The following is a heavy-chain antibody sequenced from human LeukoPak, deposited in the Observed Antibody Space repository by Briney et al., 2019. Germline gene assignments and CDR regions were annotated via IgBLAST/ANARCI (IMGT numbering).Heavy chain of an antibody. CDR1: GGSISSYY. V-gene: IGHV4-59*08. J-gene: IGHJ6*02. D-gene: IGHD3-10*01. CDR3: ARHNPYGSGSYEDYGMDV. Sequence: PSETLSLTCTVSGGSISSYYWSWIRRPPGKGLEWIGYIYYSGSTNYNPSLKSRVTISVDTYKNQFSLKLSSVTAADTAVYYCARHNPYGSGSYEDYGMDVWGQGTTVTVSS. CDR2: IYYSGST.